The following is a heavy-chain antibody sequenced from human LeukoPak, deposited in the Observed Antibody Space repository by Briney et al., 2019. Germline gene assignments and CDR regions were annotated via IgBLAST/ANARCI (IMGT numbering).Heavy chain of an antibody. V-gene: IGHV3-11*01. CDR2: LSSDGSTI. J-gene: IGHJ6*02. CDR3: ARVIFGGGTPPHYYYYGMDV. Sequence: GGSLRLSCTASGFTFSDYYMSWSRQAPGKGLEWVSYLSSDGSTISYADSVKGRFTISRDNAKNSLYLQMDSLRAEDTAVYHCARVIFGGGTPPHYYYYGMDVWGQGTTVTVS. CDR1: GFTFSDYY. D-gene: IGHD3/OR15-3a*01.